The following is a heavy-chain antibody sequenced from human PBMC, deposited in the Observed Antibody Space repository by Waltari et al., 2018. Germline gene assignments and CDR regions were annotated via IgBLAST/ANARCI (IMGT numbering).Heavy chain of an antibody. V-gene: IGHV4-39*07. CDR3: ARDMVQGVPHY. D-gene: IGHD3-10*01. J-gene: IGHJ4*02. Sequence: QLQLQESGPGLVKPSETLSLTCTVSGGSISSSSYSWGWIRQPPGKGLEWIGSIYYSGSTYYNPSLKSRVTISVDTSKNQFSLKLSSVTAADTAVYYCARDMVQGVPHYWGQGTLVTVSS. CDR2: IYYSGST. CDR1: GGSISSSSYS.